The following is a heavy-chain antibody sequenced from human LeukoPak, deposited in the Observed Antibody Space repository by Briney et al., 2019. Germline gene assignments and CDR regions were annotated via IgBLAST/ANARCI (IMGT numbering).Heavy chain of an antibody. CDR2: INHNGNVN. V-gene: IGHV3-7*03. J-gene: IGHJ6*02. Sequence: GGSLRLSCAASGFTFSSYAMSWVRQAPGKGLEWVASINHNGNVNYYVDSVKGRFTISRDNAKNSLYLQMNNLRAEDTAVYFCARGGGLDVWGQGATVTVSS. D-gene: IGHD3-16*01. CDR3: ARGGGLDV. CDR1: GFTFSSYA.